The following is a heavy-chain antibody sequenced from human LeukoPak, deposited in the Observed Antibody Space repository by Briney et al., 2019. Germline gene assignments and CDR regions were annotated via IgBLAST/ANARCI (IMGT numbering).Heavy chain of an antibody. CDR1: GFTFSSYA. V-gene: IGHV3-23*01. CDR3: AKGQLLLWFGELSSYGMDV. D-gene: IGHD3-10*01. Sequence: GGSLRLSCAASGFTFSSYAMSWVRQAPGKGLEWVSAISGSGGSTYYADSVKGRFTISRDNSKNTLYLQMNSLRAEDTAVYYCAKGQLLLWFGELSSYGMDVWGQGTTVTVSS. CDR2: ISGSGGST. J-gene: IGHJ6*02.